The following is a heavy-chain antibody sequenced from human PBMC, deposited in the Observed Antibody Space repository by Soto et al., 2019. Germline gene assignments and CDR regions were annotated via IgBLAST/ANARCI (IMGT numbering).Heavy chain of an antibody. CDR2: IYYSGST. Sequence: SETLSLTCTVSGGSISSYYWSWIRQPPGKGLEWIGYIYYSGSTNYNPSLKSRVTISVDTSKNQFSLKLSSVTAADTAVYYCAKDQAFRSRPDAFHIWGQGKMVTVSS. CDR1: GGSISSYY. V-gene: IGHV4-59*01. CDR3: AKDQAFRSRPDAFHI. J-gene: IGHJ3*02.